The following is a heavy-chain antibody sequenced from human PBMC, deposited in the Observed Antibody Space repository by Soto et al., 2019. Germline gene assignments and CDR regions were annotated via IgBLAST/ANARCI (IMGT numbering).Heavy chain of an antibody. CDR1: GSTFSSYA. D-gene: IGHD3-3*01. CDR3: ARNVGYDFWSGYYANWFDP. J-gene: IGHJ5*02. CDR2: IIPIFGTA. V-gene: IGHV1-69*13. Sequence: SVKVSCKASGSTFSSYAISWVRQAPGQGLEWMGGIIPIFGTANYAQKFQGRVTITADESTSTAYMELSSLRSEDTAVYYCARNVGYDFWSGYYANWFDPWGQGTLVTVSS.